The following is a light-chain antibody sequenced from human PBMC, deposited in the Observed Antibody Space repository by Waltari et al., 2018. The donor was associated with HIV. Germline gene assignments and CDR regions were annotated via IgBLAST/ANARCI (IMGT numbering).Light chain of an antibody. CDR3: SSFTSSSRYV. CDR2: DVS. Sequence: QSALTQPASVSGSPGQSITISCTGTSSDVGADNYVSWYQQHPDKAPKLMIYDVSNRPSGASNRFSGVKSGNSASLTISGLQAEDEAEYYCSSFTSSSRYVFGTGTKVTVL. CDR1: SSDVGADNY. J-gene: IGLJ1*01. V-gene: IGLV2-14*01.